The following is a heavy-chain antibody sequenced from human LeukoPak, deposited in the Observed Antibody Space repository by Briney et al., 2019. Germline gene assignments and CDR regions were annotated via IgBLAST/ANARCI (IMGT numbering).Heavy chain of an antibody. CDR2: MNPNSGNT. CDR3: ARWGGYCSGGSCGLDV. D-gene: IGHD2-15*01. Sequence: ASVKVSCKASGYTFTSYDINWVRQATGQGLEWMGWMNPNSGNTGYAQRFQGRVTMTRNTSISTAYMELSSLRSEDTAVYYCARWGGYCSGGSCGLDVWGQGTTVTVSS. CDR1: GYTFTSYD. J-gene: IGHJ6*02. V-gene: IGHV1-8*01.